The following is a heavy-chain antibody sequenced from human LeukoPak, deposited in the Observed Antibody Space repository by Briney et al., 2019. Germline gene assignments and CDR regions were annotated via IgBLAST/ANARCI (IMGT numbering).Heavy chain of an antibody. J-gene: IGHJ4*02. Sequence: KLSGTLSLTCAGYGGAFSGYYWSWIRQPPRKGPEWIGGINHSGSTNYNPSLKSRVTISVDTSKNQFSLKLSSVTAADSAVYYCARHRPGPRDSYGPLYFDYWGQGTLVTVSS. CDR2: INHSGST. CDR1: GGAFSGYY. V-gene: IGHV4-34*01. CDR3: ARHRPGPRDSYGPLYFDY. D-gene: IGHD5-18*01.